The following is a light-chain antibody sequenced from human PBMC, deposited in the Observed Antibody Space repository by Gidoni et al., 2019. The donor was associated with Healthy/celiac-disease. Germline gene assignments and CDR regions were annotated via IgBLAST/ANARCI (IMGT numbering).Light chain of an antibody. CDR3: NSYAVSNIRV. V-gene: IGLV2-8*01. Sequence: QSALTQPPSASGSPGQSVTISCTGTSSDVGGYNYVSWYQQHPGKAPKLMIYEVSKRPSGVPDRFSGSKSGSTASLTVSGLQAEDEADYYCNSYAVSNIRVFGTGTRVTVL. CDR2: EVS. CDR1: SSDVGGYNY. J-gene: IGLJ1*01.